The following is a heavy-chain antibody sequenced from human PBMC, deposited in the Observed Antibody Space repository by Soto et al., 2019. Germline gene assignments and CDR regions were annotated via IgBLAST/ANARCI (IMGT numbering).Heavy chain of an antibody. V-gene: IGHV3-74*01. Sequence: GGSLGLSCSASGFTFSSYWMHWVRQAPGKGLVWVSRINSDGSSTSYADSVKGRFTVSRDNSKNTVYLQMNSLRTEDTAVYYCAKGGTHDGTSYFDYWGQGARGTF. CDR3: AKGGTHDGTSYFDY. D-gene: IGHD1-26*01. CDR2: INSDGSST. J-gene: IGHJ4*02. CDR1: GFTFSSYW.